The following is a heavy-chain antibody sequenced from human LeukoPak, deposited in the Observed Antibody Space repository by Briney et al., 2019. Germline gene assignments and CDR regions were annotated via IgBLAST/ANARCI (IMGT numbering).Heavy chain of an antibody. CDR1: GFTFSNAW. CDR3: TTGELLGGYDAFDI. J-gene: IGHJ3*02. Sequence: GGSLRLSCAASGFTFSNAWMSWVRQAPGKGLEWVGRIKSKTGGGTTDYAAPVKGRFTISRDDSKNTLYLQMNSLKTEDTAVYYCTTGELLGGYDAFDIWCQGTMVTVSS. V-gene: IGHV3-15*01. D-gene: IGHD1-26*01. CDR2: IKSKTGGGTT.